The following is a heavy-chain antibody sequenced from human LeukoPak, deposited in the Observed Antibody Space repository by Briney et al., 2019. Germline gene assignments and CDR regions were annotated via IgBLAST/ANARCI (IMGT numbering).Heavy chain of an antibody. CDR2: ISSSSSYI. D-gene: IGHD3-22*01. CDR1: GITLRSYV. J-gene: IGHJ4*02. V-gene: IGHV3-21*01. Sequence: GGSLRLSCAVSGITLRSYVMNWVRQAPGKGLEWVSSISSSSSYIYYADSVKGRFTISRDNAKNSLYLQMNSLRAEDTAVYYCARAFTMIVVVTPPDYWGQGTLVTVSS. CDR3: ARAFTMIVVVTPPDY.